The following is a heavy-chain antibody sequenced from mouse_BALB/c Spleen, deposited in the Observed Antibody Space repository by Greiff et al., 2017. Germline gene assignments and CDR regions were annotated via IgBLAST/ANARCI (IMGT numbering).Heavy chain of an antibody. Sequence: VKVIESGPGLVQPSQSLSITCTVSGFSLTSYGVHWVRQSPGKGLEWLGVIWSGGSTDYNAALISRLSISKDNSKSQDFFKMNSLQANDTAIYYCARSDDYFDYWGQGTTLTVSS. CDR1: GFSLTSYG. CDR2: IWSGGST. J-gene: IGHJ2*01. D-gene: IGHD2-3*01. CDR3: ARSDDYFDY. V-gene: IGHV2-2*02.